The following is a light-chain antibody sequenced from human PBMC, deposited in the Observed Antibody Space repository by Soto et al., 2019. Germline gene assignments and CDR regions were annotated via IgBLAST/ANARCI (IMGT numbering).Light chain of an antibody. V-gene: IGLV1-40*01. CDR3: QSYDSSLSGSGV. CDR1: SSNIGAGYD. Sequence: QSVLTQPPSVSGAPGQRVTISCTGSSSNIGAGYDVHWYQQLPGTAPKLLIYGNSNRLSGVPDRFSGSKSGTSASLAITGLQAEDEADYYCQSYDSSLSGSGVFGGGTKVTVL. CDR2: GNS. J-gene: IGLJ2*01.